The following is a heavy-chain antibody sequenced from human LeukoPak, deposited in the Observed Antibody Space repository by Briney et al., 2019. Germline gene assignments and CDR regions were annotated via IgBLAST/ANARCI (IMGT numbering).Heavy chain of an antibody. J-gene: IGHJ5*02. CDR3: ASSIVVVPAAIGSWFDP. CDR1: GYTFTSYG. CDR2: IIPIFGTA. V-gene: IGHV1-69*13. D-gene: IGHD2-2*02. Sequence: SVKVSCKASGYTFTSYGVSWVRQAPGQGLEWMGGIIPIFGTANYAQKFQGRVTITADESTSTAYMELSSLRSEDTAVYYCASSIVVVPAAIGSWFDPWGQGTLVTVSS.